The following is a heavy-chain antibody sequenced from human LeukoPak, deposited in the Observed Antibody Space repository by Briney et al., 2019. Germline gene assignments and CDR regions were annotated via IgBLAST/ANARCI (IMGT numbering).Heavy chain of an antibody. J-gene: IGHJ4*02. Sequence: PGGSLRLSCAASGFTFSSYAMSWVRQAPGKGLEWVSAISGSGGSTYYADSVKGRFTISRDNAKNSLYLQTNSLRAEDTAVYYCARSEAKADYWGQGTLVTVSS. D-gene: IGHD1-14*01. CDR1: GFTFSSYA. CDR3: ARSEAKADY. CDR2: ISGSGGST. V-gene: IGHV3-23*01.